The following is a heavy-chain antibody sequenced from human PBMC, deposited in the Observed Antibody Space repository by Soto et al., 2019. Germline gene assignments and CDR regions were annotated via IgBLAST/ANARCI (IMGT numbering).Heavy chain of an antibody. V-gene: IGHV1-18*01. CDR1: GYTFTSYG. Sequence: GASVKVSCKASGYTFTSYGISWVRQAPGHGLEWMGWISAYNGNTNYAQKLQGRVTMTTDTSTSTAYMELRSLRSDDTAVYYCARPIAVAGRTVLWFDPWGQGTLVTVSS. D-gene: IGHD6-19*01. J-gene: IGHJ5*02. CDR2: ISAYNGNT. CDR3: ARPIAVAGRTVLWFDP.